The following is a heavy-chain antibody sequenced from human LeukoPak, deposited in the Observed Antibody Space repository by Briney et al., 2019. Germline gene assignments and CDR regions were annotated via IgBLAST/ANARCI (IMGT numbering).Heavy chain of an antibody. CDR3: ARARGVAALGNWFDP. CDR2: INPNSGGT. J-gene: IGHJ5*02. Sequence: ASVKVSCKASGYTFTGYYMHWVRQAPGQGLEWMGWINPNSGGTNYAQKFQGRVTMTRDTSTSTVYMELSSLRSEDTAVYYCARARGVAALGNWFDPWGQGTLVTVSS. D-gene: IGHD2-15*01. CDR1: GYTFTGYY. V-gene: IGHV1-2*02.